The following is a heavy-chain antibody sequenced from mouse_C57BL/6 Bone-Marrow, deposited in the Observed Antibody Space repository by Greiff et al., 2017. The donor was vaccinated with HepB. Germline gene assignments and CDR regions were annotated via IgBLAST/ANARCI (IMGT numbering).Heavy chain of an antibody. CDR1: GYTFTSYW. CDR2: IDPSDSYT. J-gene: IGHJ3*01. CDR3: ARVYDYDRFAY. Sequence: QVQLQQPGAELVMPGASVKLSCKASGYTFTSYWMHWVKQRPGQGLEWIGEIDPSDSYTNYNQKFKGKSTLTVDKSSSTAYMQLSSLTSEDSAVYYCARVYDYDRFAYWGQGTLVTVSA. V-gene: IGHV1-69*01. D-gene: IGHD2-4*01.